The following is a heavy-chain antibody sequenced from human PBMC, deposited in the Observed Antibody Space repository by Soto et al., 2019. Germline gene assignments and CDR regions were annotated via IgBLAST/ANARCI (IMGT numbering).Heavy chain of an antibody. CDR1: GFTFSSYW. J-gene: IGHJ5*02. Sequence: EVQLVASGGGLVQPGGSLRLSCAASGFTFSSYWMHWVRQAPGKGLALVSRISSDETTTTYADSVKGRFTISRDNAKNTLYLQMNSLRAEDTAVYYCARVPYCSISGCYSWFAPWGSGTRVTFSS. V-gene: IGHV3-74*01. CDR3: ARVPYCSISGCYSWFAP. D-gene: IGHD2-2*01. CDR2: ISSDETTT.